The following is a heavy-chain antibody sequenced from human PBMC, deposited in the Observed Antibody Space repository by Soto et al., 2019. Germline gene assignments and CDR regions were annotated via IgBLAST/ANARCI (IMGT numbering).Heavy chain of an antibody. V-gene: IGHV4-59*01. Sequence: SETLSLTCILSGRSISSYYCSWIRQPPGKGLEWIGYIYYSWSNHNSPSIKSRVTISVNTTKNQFSLKLSSVTAADTAVYYCARDSGITGTTRPDYYYYYGMDVWGQGTTVTVSS. J-gene: IGHJ6*02. CDR2: IYYSWSN. D-gene: IGHD1-20*01. CDR1: GRSISSYY. CDR3: ARDSGITGTTRPDYYYYYGMDV.